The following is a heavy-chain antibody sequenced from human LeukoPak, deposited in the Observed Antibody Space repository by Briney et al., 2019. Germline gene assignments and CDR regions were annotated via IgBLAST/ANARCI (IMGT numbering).Heavy chain of an antibody. J-gene: IGHJ4*02. Sequence: SVKVSCKASGGTFSSYAISWVRQAPGQGLEWMGGIIPIFGTANYAQKFQGRVTITTDESTSAAYMELSSLRSEDTAVYYCARQASSSWYFDYWGQGTLVTVSS. CDR2: IIPIFGTA. D-gene: IGHD6-13*01. CDR3: ARQASSSWYFDY. CDR1: GGTFSSYA. V-gene: IGHV1-69*05.